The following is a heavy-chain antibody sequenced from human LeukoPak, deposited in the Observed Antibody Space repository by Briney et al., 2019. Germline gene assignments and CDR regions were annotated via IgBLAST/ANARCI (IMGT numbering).Heavy chain of an antibody. CDR1: GESFSGYY. V-gene: IGHV4-34*01. J-gene: IGHJ4*02. CDR3: ARCRSTSCPLDY. CDR2: IYHSGST. Sequence: PSETLSLTCAVYGESFSGYYWSWIRQPPGKGLEWIGEIYHSGSTNYNPSPKSRGTITVDTPKNQFSLQLSSGTAAGTAVYYCARCRSTSCPLDYWGQGRLVTVSS. D-gene: IGHD2-2*01.